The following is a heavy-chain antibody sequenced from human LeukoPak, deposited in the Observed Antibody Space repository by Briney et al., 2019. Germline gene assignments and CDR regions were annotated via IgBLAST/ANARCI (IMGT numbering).Heavy chain of an antibody. CDR2: IIPIFGTA. CDR3: ASGSSSDY. D-gene: IGHD6-6*01. Sequence: GASVKVSCKASGYTFAAYYMYWVRQAPGQGLEWMGGIIPIFGTANYAQKFQGRATITADKSTSTAYMELSSLRSEDTAVYYCASGSSSDYWGQGTLVTVSS. CDR1: GYTFAAYY. J-gene: IGHJ4*02. V-gene: IGHV1-69*06.